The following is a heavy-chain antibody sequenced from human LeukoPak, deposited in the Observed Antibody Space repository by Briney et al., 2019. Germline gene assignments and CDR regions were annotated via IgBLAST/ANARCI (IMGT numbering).Heavy chain of an antibody. V-gene: IGHV4-38-2*01. CDR1: GYSISSGYY. CDR3: AGKAAAGTSFFDY. J-gene: IGHJ4*02. D-gene: IGHD6-13*01. Sequence: PSETLSLTCAVSGYSISSGYYWGWIRQPPGKGLEWIGSIYHSGSTYYNPSLKSRVTISVDTSKNQFSLKLSSVTAADTAVYYCAGKAAAGTSFFDYWGQGTLVTVSS. CDR2: IYHSGST.